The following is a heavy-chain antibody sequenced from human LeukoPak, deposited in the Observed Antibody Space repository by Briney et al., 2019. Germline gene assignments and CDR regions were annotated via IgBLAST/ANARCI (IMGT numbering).Heavy chain of an antibody. Sequence: GGSLRLSCAASGFTFSGSAMHWVRQASGKGVEWVGRIRSKANSYATAYAASVKGRFTISRDDSKNTAYLQMNSLKTEDTAVYYCTSPNDYSNYYWFDPWGQGTLVTVSS. J-gene: IGHJ5*02. CDR1: GFTFSGSA. CDR3: TSPNDYSNYYWFDP. CDR2: IRSKANSYAT. V-gene: IGHV3-73*01. D-gene: IGHD4-11*01.